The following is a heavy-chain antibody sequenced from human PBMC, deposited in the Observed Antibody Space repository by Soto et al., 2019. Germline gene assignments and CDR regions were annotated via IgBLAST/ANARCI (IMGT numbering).Heavy chain of an antibody. CDR3: ARGGRQQLVRRAWFDL. CDR1: GGSFSSYS. J-gene: IGHJ5*02. CDR2: VSHIGST. Sequence: QVQLQQWGAGLLKPSETLSLTCAVYGGSFSSYSWSWVRQPPGKGLEWIGEVSHIGSTNYNPSLMSRVTISVDTSKNQFSLQLRSVTAADTAVYYCARGGRQQLVRRAWFDLWGQGTLVTVSS. V-gene: IGHV4-34*01. D-gene: IGHD6-6*01.